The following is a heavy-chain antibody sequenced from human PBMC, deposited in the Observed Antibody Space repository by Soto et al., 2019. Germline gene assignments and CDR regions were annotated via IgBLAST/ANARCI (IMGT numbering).Heavy chain of an antibody. J-gene: IGHJ6*02. Sequence: EVQLVESGGGLVQPGGSLRLSCAASGFTFSSYWMHWVRQAPGKGLVWVSRINSDGSSTSYADSVKGRFTISRDNAKNTLYLQMNSLRAEDTAVYYCARVGIVVVPAAGFGYDYGMDVWGQGTTVTVSS. V-gene: IGHV3-74*01. D-gene: IGHD2-2*01. CDR2: INSDGSST. CDR3: ARVGIVVVPAAGFGYDYGMDV. CDR1: GFTFSSYW.